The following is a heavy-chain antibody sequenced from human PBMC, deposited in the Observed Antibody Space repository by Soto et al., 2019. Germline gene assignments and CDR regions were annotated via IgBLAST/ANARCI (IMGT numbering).Heavy chain of an antibody. Sequence: QLQLQESGSGLVKPSQTLSLTCAVSGGSISSGGYSWSWIRQPPGKGLEWIGYIYHSGSTYYNPSLKSRVTISVDRSKNQFSLKLSSVTAADTAVYYCARGASYSSYYYYGMDVRGQGTTVTVSS. D-gene: IGHD4-4*01. V-gene: IGHV4-30-2*01. CDR2: IYHSGST. CDR3: ARGASYSSYYYYGMDV. CDR1: GGSISSGGYS. J-gene: IGHJ6*02.